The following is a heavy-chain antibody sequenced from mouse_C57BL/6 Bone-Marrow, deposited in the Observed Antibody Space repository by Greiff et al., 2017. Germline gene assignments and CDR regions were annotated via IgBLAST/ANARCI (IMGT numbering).Heavy chain of an antibody. J-gene: IGHJ2*02. CDR3: SRGAAYFDY. CDR2: IYPGSGNT. CDR1: GYTFTDYY. Sequence: VQLQQSGAELVRPGASVKLSCKASGYTFTDYYINWVKQRPGQGLEWIARIYPGSGNTYYNEKFKGKATLTAEKTSSTAYMQLSILTSEDSAVNFCSRGAAYFDYWGQGTSLTVSS. D-gene: IGHD6-1*01. V-gene: IGHV1-76*01.